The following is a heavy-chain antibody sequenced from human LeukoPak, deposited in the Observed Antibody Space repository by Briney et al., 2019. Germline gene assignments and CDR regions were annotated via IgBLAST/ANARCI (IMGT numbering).Heavy chain of an antibody. CDR1: GGSFSGYY. Sequence: SETLSLTCAVYGGSFSGYYWSWIRQPPGKGLEWIGEINHSGSTNYNPSLKSRVTISVDTSKNQFSLKLSFVTAADTAVYYCARGPPPGRWFDPWGQGTLVTVSS. CDR3: ARGPPPGRWFDP. V-gene: IGHV4-34*01. J-gene: IGHJ5*02. CDR2: INHSGST. D-gene: IGHD1-14*01.